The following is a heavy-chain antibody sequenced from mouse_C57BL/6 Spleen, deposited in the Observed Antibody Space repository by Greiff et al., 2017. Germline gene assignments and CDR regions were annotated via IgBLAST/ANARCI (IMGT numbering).Heavy chain of an antibody. V-gene: IGHV3-6*01. Sequence: EVKLMESGPGLVKPSQSLSLTCSVTGYSITSGYYWNWIRQFPGNKLEWMGYISYDGSNNYNPSLKNRISITRDTSKNQFFLKLNSVTTEDTATYYCARDHGFAYWGQGTLVTVSA. J-gene: IGHJ3*01. CDR1: GYSITSGYY. CDR2: ISYDGSN. CDR3: ARDHGFAY.